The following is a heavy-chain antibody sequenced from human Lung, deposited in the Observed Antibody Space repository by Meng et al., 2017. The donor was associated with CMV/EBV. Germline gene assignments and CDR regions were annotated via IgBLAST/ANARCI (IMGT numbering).Heavy chain of an antibody. CDR3: ARGQPYLASTGIDH. V-gene: IGHV1-8*01. D-gene: IGHD1-1*01. J-gene: IGHJ4*02. CDR2: VNPHSGDT. CDR1: GYTFTNYD. Sequence: ASXXVSXKASGYTFTNYDINWVRQATGQGLEWMGWVNPHSGDTGYAQRFQGRVTMTSDTSIRTAYLELSSPRTEDTAIYYCARGQPYLASTGIDHWRQGTLVTVSS.